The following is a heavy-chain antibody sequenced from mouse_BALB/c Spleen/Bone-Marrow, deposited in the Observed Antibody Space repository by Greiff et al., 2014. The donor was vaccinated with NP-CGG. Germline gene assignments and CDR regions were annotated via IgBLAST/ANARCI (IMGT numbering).Heavy chain of an antibody. D-gene: IGHD1-1*01. CDR3: ARDFYYYGSSYWYFDV. CDR1: GFTFSDYY. CDR2: ISDGGSYT. J-gene: IGHJ1*01. V-gene: IGHV5-4*02. Sequence: VQLKESGGGLVKPGGSLKLSCAASGFTFSDYYMYWVRQTPEKGLEWVATISDGGSYTYYPDSVKGRFTISGDNAKNSLYLQMISLKSEDTAMYYCARDFYYYGSSYWYFDVWGAGTTVTVSS.